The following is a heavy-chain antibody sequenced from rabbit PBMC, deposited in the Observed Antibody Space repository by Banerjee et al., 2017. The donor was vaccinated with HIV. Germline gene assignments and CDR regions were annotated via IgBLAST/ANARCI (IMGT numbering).Heavy chain of an antibody. CDR2: IYTGDGNT. Sequence: QQQLEESGGGLVKPGGTLTLTCTASGFSFSSGYDMCWVRQAPGKGLEWIGCIYTGDGNTYYASWAKGRFTISKTTSTTVTLQMTSLTAADTATHFCARDLAYPSGSSSRFNLWGPGTLVTVS. V-gene: IGHV1S45*01. CDR1: GFSFSSGYD. CDR3: ARDLAYPSGSSSRFNL. J-gene: IGHJ4*01. D-gene: IGHD1-1*01.